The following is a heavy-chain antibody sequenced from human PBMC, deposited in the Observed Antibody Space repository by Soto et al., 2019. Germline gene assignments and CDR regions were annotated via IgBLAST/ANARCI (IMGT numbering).Heavy chain of an antibody. J-gene: IGHJ3*02. V-gene: IGHV3-7*05. Sequence: EVQLVESGGGLVQPGGSLRLSCVASGFSFGSSWMTWVRQAPGKGLEWVANIKKDGSQISYLDSVRGRFTISRDNAKNSLYLQMNSLRAEDMALYYCARDVSPGSSSLYLDAFDIWGQGTMVTVSS. CDR1: GFSFGSSW. CDR2: IKKDGSQI. D-gene: IGHD6-13*01. CDR3: ARDVSPGSSSLYLDAFDI.